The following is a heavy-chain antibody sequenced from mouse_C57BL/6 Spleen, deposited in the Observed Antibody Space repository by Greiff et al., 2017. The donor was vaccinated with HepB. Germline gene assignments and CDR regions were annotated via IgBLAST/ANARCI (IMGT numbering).Heavy chain of an antibody. CDR3: TRGGIYYYGSSYVNYFDY. D-gene: IGHD1-1*01. Sequence: VQVVESGAELVRPGASVTLSCKASGYTFTDYEMHWVKQTPVHGLEWIGAIDPETGGTAYNQKFKGKAILTADKSSSTAYMELRSLTSEDSAVYYCTRGGIYYYGSSYVNYFDYWGQGTTLTVSS. CDR1: GYTFTDYE. J-gene: IGHJ2*01. V-gene: IGHV1-15*01. CDR2: IDPETGGT.